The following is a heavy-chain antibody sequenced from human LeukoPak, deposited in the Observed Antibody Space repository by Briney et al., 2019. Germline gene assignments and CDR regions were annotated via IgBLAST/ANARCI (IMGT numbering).Heavy chain of an antibody. CDR2: IYHSGNT. Sequence: PSETLSLTCTVSGGSISSHYWSWVRQTPGKGLEWIGHIYHSGNTKYNSALKGRVTISDDASKNQFSLRLSSVTAADTAVYFCAREDPQTTVPEGMDVWGHGTTVIVSS. D-gene: IGHD4-17*01. J-gene: IGHJ6*02. CDR3: AREDPQTTVPEGMDV. V-gene: IGHV4-59*11. CDR1: GGSISSHY.